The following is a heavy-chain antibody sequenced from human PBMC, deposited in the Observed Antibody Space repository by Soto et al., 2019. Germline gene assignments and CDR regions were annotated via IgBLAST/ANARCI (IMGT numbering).Heavy chain of an antibody. Sequence: QVQLVQSGAEAKKPGSSVRVSCKASGTIFSSYTISWVRQAPGQGLEWMGRIIPILGETNSAQKFQGRVTLTADKSTNTAYMELNSLRLEDTALYYCARGLGGRMDDWGQGTTITVS. V-gene: IGHV1-69*08. J-gene: IGHJ6*02. CDR1: GTIFSSYT. D-gene: IGHD3-16*01. CDR2: IIPILGET. CDR3: ARGLGGRMDD.